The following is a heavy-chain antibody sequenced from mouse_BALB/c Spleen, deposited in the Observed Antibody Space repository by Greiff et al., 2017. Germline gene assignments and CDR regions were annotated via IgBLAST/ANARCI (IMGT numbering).Heavy chain of an antibody. J-gene: IGHJ4*01. CDR3: ARQIYYGNYDAMDY. Sequence: LVESGPELVKPGASVKISCKASGYTFTDYYINWVKQKPGQGLEWIGWIYPGSGNTKYNEKFKGKATLTVDTSSSTAYMQLSSLTSEDTAVYFCARQIYYGNYDAMDYWGQGTSVTVSS. V-gene: IGHV1-84*02. D-gene: IGHD2-1*01. CDR2: IYPGSGNT. CDR1: GYTFTDYY.